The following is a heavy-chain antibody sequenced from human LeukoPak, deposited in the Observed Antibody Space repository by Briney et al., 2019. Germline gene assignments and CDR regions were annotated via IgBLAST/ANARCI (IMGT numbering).Heavy chain of an antibody. Sequence: ASVKVSCKASGYTFTGYYMHWVRQAPGQGLEWMGRINPNSGGTNYAQRFQGRVTMTRDTSISTAYMELSRLRSDDTAVYYCARGAYPGYCSGGSCYYPYYFDYWGQGTLVTVSS. CDR3: ARGAYPGYCSGGSCYYPYYFDY. CDR2: INPNSGGT. D-gene: IGHD2-15*01. V-gene: IGHV1-2*06. CDR1: GYTFTGYY. J-gene: IGHJ4*02.